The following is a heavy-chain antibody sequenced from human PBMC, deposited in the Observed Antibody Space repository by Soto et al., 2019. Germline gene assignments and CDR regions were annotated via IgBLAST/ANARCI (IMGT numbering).Heavy chain of an antibody. CDR2: IQYGGTT. J-gene: IGHJ4*02. V-gene: IGHV4-39*01. D-gene: IGHD6-19*01. CDR3: ARLGSSGWYQGSYFDY. CDR1: GGSITRNNHF. Sequence: QLQLQESGPGLVKASETLSLTCTVSGGSITRNNHFWGWIRQSPGKGLEWIGSIQYGGTTNYNPSLKSRVIMSAEPSKSLFSLMMNSVTAADTAVYYCARLGSSGWYQGSYFDYWGQGTLVTVSS.